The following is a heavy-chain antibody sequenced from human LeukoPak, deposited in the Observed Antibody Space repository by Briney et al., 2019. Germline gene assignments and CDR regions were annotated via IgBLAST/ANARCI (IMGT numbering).Heavy chain of an antibody. D-gene: IGHD5-18*01. J-gene: IGHJ4*02. V-gene: IGHV3-23*01. CDR1: GFTFSSYA. CDR2: ISVSGGST. Sequence: GSLRLSCAASGFTFSSYAMSWVRQAPGKGLEWVSGISVSGGSTYYTDSVKGRFTISRDNSKHTLYLQVNSLRADDTAIYYCAKDRSGYNYAYSDHWGQGTLVTVSS. CDR3: AKDRSGYNYAYSDH.